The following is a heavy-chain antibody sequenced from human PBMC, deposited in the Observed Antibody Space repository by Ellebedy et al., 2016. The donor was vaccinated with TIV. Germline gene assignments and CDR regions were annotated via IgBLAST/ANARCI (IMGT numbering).Heavy chain of an antibody. V-gene: IGHV5-51*01. D-gene: IGHD3-16*01. CDR2: IYPGDSDT. CDR3: ARRKITELDDYFDY. Sequence: ASVKVSCKGSGYSFTSYWIGWVRQMPGKGLEWMGIIYPGDSDTRYSPSFQGQVTIAADKSISTASLQWSSLKASDTAMYYCARRKITELDDYFDYWGQGTPVTVSS. J-gene: IGHJ4*02. CDR1: GYSFTSYW.